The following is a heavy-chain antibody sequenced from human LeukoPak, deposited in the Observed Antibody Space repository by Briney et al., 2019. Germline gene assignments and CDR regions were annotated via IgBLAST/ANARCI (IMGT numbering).Heavy chain of an antibody. CDR3: ARDAKVTMVRGVGVDY. Sequence: XMXWXRQAPXXGXEWMGIXNPSGGSTSYAQKFQGRVTMTRDTSTSTVYMELSSLRSEDTAVYYCARDAKVTMVRGVGVDYWGQGTLVTVSS. CDR2: XNPSGGST. D-gene: IGHD3-10*01. CDR1: X. V-gene: IGHV1-46*01. J-gene: IGHJ4*02.